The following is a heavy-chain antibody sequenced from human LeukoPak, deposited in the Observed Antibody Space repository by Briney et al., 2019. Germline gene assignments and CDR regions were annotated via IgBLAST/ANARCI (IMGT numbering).Heavy chain of an antibody. D-gene: IGHD3-3*01. J-gene: IGHJ4*02. CDR3: ARTLRFLEWFDY. V-gene: IGHV4-31*03. CDR1: GGSISSGGYY. Sequence: PSQTLSLTCTVSGGSISSGGYYWGWIRQHPGKGLEWIGYIYYSGSTYYNPSLKSRFTISVDTSKNQFSLKLSSVTAADTAVYYCARTLRFLEWFDYWGQGTLVTVSS. CDR2: IYYSGST.